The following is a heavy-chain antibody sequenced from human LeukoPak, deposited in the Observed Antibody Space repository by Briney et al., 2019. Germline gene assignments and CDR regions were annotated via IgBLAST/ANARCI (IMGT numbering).Heavy chain of an antibody. J-gene: IGHJ3*02. CDR1: GFTFSSYG. Sequence: PGGSLRLSCAASGFTFSSYGMHWVRQAPGKGLEWVAVIWYDGSNKYYADSVKGRFTISRDNSKNTLYLQMNSLRAEDTAVYYCAKDSGGSGSYYNVGYDAFDIWGQGTMVTVSS. D-gene: IGHD3-10*01. V-gene: IGHV3-33*06. CDR3: AKDSGGSGSYYNVGYDAFDI. CDR2: IWYDGSNK.